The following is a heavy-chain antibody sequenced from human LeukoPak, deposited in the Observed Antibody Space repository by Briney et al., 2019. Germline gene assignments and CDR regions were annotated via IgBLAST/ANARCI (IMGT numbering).Heavy chain of an antibody. CDR2: ISGSGGST. J-gene: IGHJ4*02. Sequence: GGSLRLSCAASGFTFTSYAMSWVRQAPGKGLEWVSAISGSGGSTYYADSVKGRFTISRDNSKNTLYLQMNSLRAEDTAVYYCAKVSKYGDYSYWGQGTLVTVSS. V-gene: IGHV3-23*01. D-gene: IGHD4-17*01. CDR3: AKVSKYGDYSY. CDR1: GFTFTSYA.